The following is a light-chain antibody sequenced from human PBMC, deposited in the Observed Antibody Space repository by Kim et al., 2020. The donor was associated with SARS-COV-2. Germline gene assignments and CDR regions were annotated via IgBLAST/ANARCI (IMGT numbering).Light chain of an antibody. CDR1: SSNIGSNT. CDR3: AAWDDSLNGVV. J-gene: IGLJ2*01. CDR2: STN. Sequence: QRVTISCSRSSSNIGSNTVNWYQHLPGTAPKLLIYSTNQRPSGVPDRFSGSKSGTSASLAISGLQSEDEADYYCAAWDDSLNGVVFGGGTQLTVL. V-gene: IGLV1-44*01.